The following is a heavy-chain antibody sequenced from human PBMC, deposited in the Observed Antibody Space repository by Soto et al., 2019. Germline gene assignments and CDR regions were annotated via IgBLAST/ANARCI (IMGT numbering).Heavy chain of an antibody. CDR3: TTDSTAYDFWSGALSHV. J-gene: IGHJ6*02. V-gene: IGHV3-15*01. D-gene: IGHD3-3*01. CDR2: IKSKTDGGTT. Sequence: GGSLRLSCAASGFTFSNAWMSWVRQAPGKGLEWVGRIKSKTDGGTTDYAAPVKGRFTISRDDSKNTLYLQMNSLKTEDTAVYYCTTDSTAYDFWSGALSHVWGQGTTVTVSS. CDR1: GFTFSNAW.